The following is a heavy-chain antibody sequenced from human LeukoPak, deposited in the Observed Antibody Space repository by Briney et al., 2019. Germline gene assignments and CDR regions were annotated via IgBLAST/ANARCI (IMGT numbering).Heavy chain of an antibody. Sequence: GGSLRLSCAASGFIFSDYSMHWVRQAPGKGLEWVSSISSGSTYKYSADSVKGRFTISRDNAKNSLYLQMNSLRAEDSAVYYCTRGPTLIGVAGTWPLDYWGQGTLVTVSP. J-gene: IGHJ4*02. V-gene: IGHV3-21*06. CDR1: GFIFSDYS. CDR3: TRGPTLIGVAGTWPLDY. CDR2: ISSGSTYK. D-gene: IGHD6-19*01.